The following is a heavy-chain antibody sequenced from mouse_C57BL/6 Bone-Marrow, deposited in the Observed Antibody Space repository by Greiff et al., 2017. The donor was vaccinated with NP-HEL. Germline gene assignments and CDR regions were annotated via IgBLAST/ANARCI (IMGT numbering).Heavy chain of an antibody. V-gene: IGHV1-78*01. CDR2: IYPRDGST. D-gene: IGHD3-2*02. J-gene: IGHJ4*01. CDR3: ANNSGSYYCAVDY. Sequence: QVQLQQSDAELVKPGASVKISCKVSGYTFTDHTIHWMKQRPEQGLEWIGYIYPRDGSTKYNEKFKGKATLTADKASSTAYMQLDSLTSKDSAVYFCANNSGSYYCAVDYWGQGTSVTVSS. CDR1: GYTFTDHT.